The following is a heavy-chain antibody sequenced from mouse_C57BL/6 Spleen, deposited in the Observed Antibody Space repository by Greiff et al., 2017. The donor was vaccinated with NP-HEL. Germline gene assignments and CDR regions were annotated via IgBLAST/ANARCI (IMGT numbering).Heavy chain of an antibody. D-gene: IGHD1-1*01. V-gene: IGHV3-6*01. CDR3: ARTDGSSYY. Sequence: EVKLMESGPGLVKPSQSLSLTCSVTGYSITSGYYWNWIRQFPGNKLEWMGYISYDGSNNYNPSLKNRISITRDTSKNQFFLKLNSVTTEDTATYYCARTDGSSYYWGQGTTLTVSS. J-gene: IGHJ2*01. CDR1: GYSITSGYY. CDR2: ISYDGSN.